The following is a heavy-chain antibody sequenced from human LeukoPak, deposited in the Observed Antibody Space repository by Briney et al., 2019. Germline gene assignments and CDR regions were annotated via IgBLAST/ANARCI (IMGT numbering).Heavy chain of an antibody. J-gene: IGHJ4*02. Sequence: KPSETLSLTCAVSRYSISSGYHWAWIRQPPGKGLEWIGSIYHSRSAYYNPSLKSRVTISVDTSKNQFSLRVTSVTAADTAVYYCARVDYILDYWGQGTLVTVSS. D-gene: IGHD4-11*01. CDR1: RYSISSGYH. V-gene: IGHV4-38-2*01. CDR2: IYHSRSA. CDR3: ARVDYILDY.